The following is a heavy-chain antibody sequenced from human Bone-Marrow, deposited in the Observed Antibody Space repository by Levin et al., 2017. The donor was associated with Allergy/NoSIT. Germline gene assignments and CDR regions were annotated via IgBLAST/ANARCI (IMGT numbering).Heavy chain of an antibody. Sequence: PGGSLRLSCAASGFTVSSNYMSWVRQAPGKGLEWVSVIYSCGSTYYADSVKGRFTISRDNSKNTLYLQMNSLRAEDTAVYYCARSPHFGLWLVPYYYYGMDVWGQGTTVTVSS. CDR3: ARSPHFGLWLVPYYYYGMDV. CDR1: GFTVSSNY. J-gene: IGHJ6*02. V-gene: IGHV3-66*03. D-gene: IGHD6-19*01. CDR2: IYSCGST.